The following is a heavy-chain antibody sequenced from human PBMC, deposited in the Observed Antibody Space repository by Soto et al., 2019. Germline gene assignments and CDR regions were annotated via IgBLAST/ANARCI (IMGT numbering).Heavy chain of an antibody. CDR2: ITSSSYT. J-gene: IGHJ6*02. Sequence: LRLSCAASGFTFSDYHMSWIRQAPGKGLEWVSYITSSSYTNYADSVKGRFTISRDNAKNSLYLQMNSLRAEDTAVYYCARGQAAVDVWGQGTTVTVSS. CDR1: GFTFSDYH. V-gene: IGHV3-11*06. CDR3: ARGQAAVDV. D-gene: IGHD6-25*01.